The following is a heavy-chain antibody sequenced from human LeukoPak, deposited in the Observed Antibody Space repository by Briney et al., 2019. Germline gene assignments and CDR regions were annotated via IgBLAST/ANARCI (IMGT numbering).Heavy chain of an antibody. CDR1: GFTFSSYA. V-gene: IGHV3-23*01. CDR3: AKILRRVDY. CDR2: ISGGDDRT. J-gene: IGHJ4*02. Sequence: GGSLRLSCAASGFTFSSYAMTWVRQTPGKGLEWVSTISGGDDRTYYADSVKGRFTISRDNSKNTLYLQMNSLRAEDTAVYYCAKILRRVDYWGQGTLVTVSS.